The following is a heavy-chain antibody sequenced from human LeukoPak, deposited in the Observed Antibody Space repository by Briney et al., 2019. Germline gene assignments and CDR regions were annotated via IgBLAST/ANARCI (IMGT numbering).Heavy chain of an antibody. CDR1: GFTVSSSY. V-gene: IGHV3-53*01. D-gene: IGHD1-26*01. CDR3: ARVRGRSGDAFDI. CDR2: IYSDGST. J-gene: IGHJ3*02. Sequence: PGGSLRLSCAASGFTVSSSYMSWVRQAPGKGLEWVSVIYSDGSTYYADSVKGRFTISRDNSKNTLYLQMNSLRAEDTAVYYCARVRGRSGDAFDIWGQGTMVTVSS.